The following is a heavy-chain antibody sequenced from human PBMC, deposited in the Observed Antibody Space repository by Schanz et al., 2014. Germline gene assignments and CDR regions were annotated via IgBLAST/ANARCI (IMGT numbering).Heavy chain of an antibody. J-gene: IGHJ3*01. CDR2: LSYTGGEI. CDR1: GGSMSGYY. CDR3: ARHRGGNYHAFDV. Sequence: QVQLQASGPGLVKPSETLSLTCTVSGGSMSGYYWSWIRQAPGKGLEWIGYLSYTGGEINYNPSLKSRVTMSVDTSKTQFSLKRNSVTAADTAAYYCARHRGGNYHAFDVWGQGTMVTVSS. D-gene: IGHD1-26*01. V-gene: IGHV4-59*08.